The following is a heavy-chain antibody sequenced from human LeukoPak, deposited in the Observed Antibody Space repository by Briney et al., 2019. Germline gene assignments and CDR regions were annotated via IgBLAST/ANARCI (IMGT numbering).Heavy chain of an antibody. CDR3: AKVPRWDYSDSSGHYRGSY. Sequence: GGSLRLSCAASGFTFSSYAMSRVRQAPGKGLEWVSAISGSGGSTYYADSVKGRFTISRDNSKNTMYLQMNSLRAEDTAVYYCAKVPRWDYSDSSGHYRGSYWGQGTLVTVSS. V-gene: IGHV3-23*01. CDR1: GFTFSSYA. D-gene: IGHD3-22*01. CDR2: ISGSGGST. J-gene: IGHJ4*02.